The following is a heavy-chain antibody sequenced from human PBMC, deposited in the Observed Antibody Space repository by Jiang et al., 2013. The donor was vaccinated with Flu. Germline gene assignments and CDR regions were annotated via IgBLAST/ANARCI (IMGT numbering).Heavy chain of an antibody. Sequence: GLVKPSQTLSLTCTVSGGSISSGSYYWSWIRQPAGKGLEWIGHFYTSGSTNYNPSLKSRVTISVDTSKNQFSLKLSSVTAADTAVYYCARGGVYLPEYSNYNWFDPWGQGTLVTVSS. CDR1: GGSISSGSYY. V-gene: IGHV4-61*02. D-gene: IGHD4-11*01. CDR3: ARGGVYLPEYSNYNWFDP. J-gene: IGHJ5*02. CDR2: FYTSGST.